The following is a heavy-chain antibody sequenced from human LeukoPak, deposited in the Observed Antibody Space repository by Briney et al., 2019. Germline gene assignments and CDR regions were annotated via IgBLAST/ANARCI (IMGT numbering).Heavy chain of an antibody. CDR3: AREHSGSYYGSDYFDY. CDR2: IYTSGST. Sequence: SETLSLTCTVPGGSISSYYWSWIRQPAGKGLEWIGRIYTSGSTNYNPSLKSRVTMSVDTSKNQFSLKLSSVTAADTAVYYCAREHSGSYYGSDYFDYWGQGTLVTVSS. CDR1: GGSISSYY. J-gene: IGHJ4*02. D-gene: IGHD1-26*01. V-gene: IGHV4-4*07.